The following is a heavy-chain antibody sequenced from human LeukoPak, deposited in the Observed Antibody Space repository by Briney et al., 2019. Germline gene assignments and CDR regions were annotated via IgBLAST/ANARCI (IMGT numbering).Heavy chain of an antibody. J-gene: IGHJ4*02. CDR3: ARELGRAGSLLAVGY. D-gene: IGHD3-10*01. Sequence: ASVKVSCKASGYTFTSYYMHWVRQAPGQGLEWMGIINPSGGSTSYAQKFQGRVTMTRDTSTSTVYMELSSLRSEDTAVYYCARELGRAGSLLAVGYWGQRTLVTVSS. V-gene: IGHV1-46*03. CDR2: INPSGGST. CDR1: GYTFTSYY.